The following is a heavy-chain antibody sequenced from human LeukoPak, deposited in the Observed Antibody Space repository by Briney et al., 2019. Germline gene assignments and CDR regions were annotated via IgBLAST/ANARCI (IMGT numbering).Heavy chain of an antibody. D-gene: IGHD2-2*01. CDR3: SRETASTSWF. J-gene: IGHJ4*02. V-gene: IGHV4-39*01. CDR1: GGSISSSNYY. Sequence: SETLSLTCTVSGGSISSSNYYWAWIRQPPGKGREWIGSIYYSGSTFYSPSLKSRVTISVDTSKNQFSLKLSSVTAADTAVYYCSRETASTSWFWGQGTLVSVSS. CDR2: IYYSGST.